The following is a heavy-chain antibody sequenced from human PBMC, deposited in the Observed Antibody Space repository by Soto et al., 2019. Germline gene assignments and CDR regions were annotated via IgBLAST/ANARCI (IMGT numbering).Heavy chain of an antibody. J-gene: IGHJ5*02. CDR3: APAAAAGPNNLFDP. CDR2: IYWDDDK. V-gene: IGHV2-5*02. Sequence: QITLKESGPTLVKPTQTLTLTCTFSGFSLSTSGVGVGWIRQPPGKALEWLALIYWDDDKRYSPSLKSRLTITKDTSKNQVVLTMTTMDPVDTATYYCAPAAAAGPNNLFDPWGQGTLVTVSS. CDR1: GFSLSTSGVG. D-gene: IGHD6-13*01.